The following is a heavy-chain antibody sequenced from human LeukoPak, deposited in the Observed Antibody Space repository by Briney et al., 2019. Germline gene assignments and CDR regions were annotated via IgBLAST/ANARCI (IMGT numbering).Heavy chain of an antibody. CDR1: GGSISSSSYY. D-gene: IGHD6-6*01. Sequence: SETLSLTCTVSGGSISSSSYYWGWLRQPPGKGLEWIGSIYYSGSTYYNPSLKSRVTISVDTSKNQFSLKLSSVTAADTAVYYCARLTHSSSSPPYYFDYWGQGTLVTVSS. CDR2: IYYSGST. V-gene: IGHV4-39*01. CDR3: ARLTHSSSSPPYYFDY. J-gene: IGHJ4*02.